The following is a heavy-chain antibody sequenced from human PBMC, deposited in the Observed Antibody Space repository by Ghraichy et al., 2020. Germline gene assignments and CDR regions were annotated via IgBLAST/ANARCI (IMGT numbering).Heavy chain of an antibody. Sequence: GGSLRLSCAASGFTFSSYSMNWVRQAPGKGLEWVSYISSSSSTIYYAESLKGRFTISRDNAKNSLYLQMNSLRDEDTAVYYCARLPIVGATHFGYWGQGTLVTVSS. CDR2: ISSSSSTI. CDR3: ARLPIVGATHFGY. D-gene: IGHD1-26*01. J-gene: IGHJ4*02. CDR1: GFTFSSYS. V-gene: IGHV3-48*02.